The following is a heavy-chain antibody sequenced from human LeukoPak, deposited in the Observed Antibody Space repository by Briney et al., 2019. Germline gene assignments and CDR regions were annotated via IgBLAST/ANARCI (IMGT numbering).Heavy chain of an antibody. CDR2: IRYDETNT. Sequence: GGSLRLSCAASGFIFSNYGVHWVRQAPGKGLEWVAFIRYDETNTYYADSVKGRFTISRDNSKNTLSLQMNSLRTQDTAVYYCAKDSIYSGNYRTVSYYYYMDVWGKGTTVTVSS. D-gene: IGHD1-26*01. CDR1: GFIFSNYG. V-gene: IGHV3-30*02. CDR3: AKDSIYSGNYRTVSYYYYMDV. J-gene: IGHJ6*03.